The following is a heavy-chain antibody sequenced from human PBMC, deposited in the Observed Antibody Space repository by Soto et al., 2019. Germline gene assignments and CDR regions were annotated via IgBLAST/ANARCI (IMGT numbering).Heavy chain of an antibody. CDR2: IKQDGSEK. J-gene: IGHJ3*02. D-gene: IGHD3-10*01. V-gene: IGHV3-7*05. CDR1: GFTFSSYW. CDR3: ARGPEDYYGSGSYYKAAFDI. Sequence: GGSLRLSCAASGFTFSSYWMSWVRQAPGKGLEWVANIKQDGSEKYYVDSVKGRFTISRDNAKNSLYLQMNNLRAEDTAVYYCARGPEDYYGSGSYYKAAFDIWGQGTMVTVSS.